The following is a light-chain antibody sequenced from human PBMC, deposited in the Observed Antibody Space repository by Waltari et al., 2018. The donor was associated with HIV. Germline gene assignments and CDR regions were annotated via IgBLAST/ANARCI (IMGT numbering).Light chain of an antibody. CDR1: SRYVNNYNY. Sequence: QSALTQPRSVSGSPGQSVTISCTGTSRYVNNYNYVSWYQHHPGEAPKLVIFGVNKRPSGVPDRFSGSNSGNTASLTISGLQAEDEGHYYRCSYAGSNIHWVFGGGTKLTVL. J-gene: IGLJ3*02. CDR2: GVN. V-gene: IGLV2-11*01. CDR3: CSYAGSNIHWV.